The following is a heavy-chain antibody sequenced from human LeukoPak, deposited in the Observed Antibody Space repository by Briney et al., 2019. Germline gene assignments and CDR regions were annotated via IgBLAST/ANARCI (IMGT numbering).Heavy chain of an antibody. Sequence: GGSLRLSCAASGFTVSSNCMSWVRQAPGKGLEWVSVIYSGGSTYYADSVKGRFTISRDNSKNTLYLQMNSLRAEDTAVYYCASTLPGVGGRVNFDYWGQGTLVTVSS. CDR2: IYSGGST. J-gene: IGHJ4*02. V-gene: IGHV3-66*01. D-gene: IGHD1-26*01. CDR3: ASTLPGVGGRVNFDY. CDR1: GFTVSSNC.